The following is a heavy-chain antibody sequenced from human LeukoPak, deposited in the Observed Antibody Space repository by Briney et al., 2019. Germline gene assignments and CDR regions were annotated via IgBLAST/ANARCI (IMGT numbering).Heavy chain of an antibody. CDR2: IYCSGST. D-gene: IGHD7-27*01. V-gene: IGHV4-39*01. CDR1: GGTIRSSSYY. J-gene: IGHJ4*02. Sequence: SETLSFTCTGSGGTIRSSSYYWRSTRQPPGKGLGLSASIYCSGSTYCNPSLKSRVTISGDTSKNQFSLSLSSVTAADTAVYYCASTWGGDGYSFDYWGQGSLVTDSS. CDR3: ASTWGGDGYSFDY.